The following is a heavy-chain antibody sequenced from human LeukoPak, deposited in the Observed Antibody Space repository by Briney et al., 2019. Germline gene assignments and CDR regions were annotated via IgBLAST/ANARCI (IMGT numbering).Heavy chain of an antibody. CDR3: AKAPGGIVGY. J-gene: IGHJ4*02. CDR1: GFTFSNSA. D-gene: IGHD3-16*01. Sequence: GGSLRLSCAASGFTFSNSAMSWVRQAPGKGLEWVSAISGSGGSTYYADSVKGRFTISRDNSKNTVYLQMNSLRADDTAVYYCAKAPGGIVGYWGQGTLVTVSS. V-gene: IGHV3-23*01. CDR2: ISGSGGST.